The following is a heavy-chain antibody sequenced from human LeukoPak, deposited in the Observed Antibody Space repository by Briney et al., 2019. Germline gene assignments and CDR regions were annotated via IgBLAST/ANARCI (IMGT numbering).Heavy chain of an antibody. CDR1: DDSISDYY. D-gene: IGHD6-19*01. V-gene: IGHV4-59*08. J-gene: IGHJ4*02. CDR2: IYYSGST. CDR3: ARLSSSGWYVHY. Sequence: SETLSLTCTVSDDSISDYYRGWIRQPPGKGLEWIGYIYYSGSTNYNPSLKSRVTISVDTSKNQFSLKLSSVTAADTAVYYCARLSSSGWYVHYWGQGTLVTVSS.